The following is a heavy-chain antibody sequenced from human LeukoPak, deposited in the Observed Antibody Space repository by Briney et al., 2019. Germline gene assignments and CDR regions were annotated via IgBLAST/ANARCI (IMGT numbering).Heavy chain of an antibody. V-gene: IGHV4-34*01. D-gene: IGHD3-3*01. CDR3: ARLEPVLRFLEWLSSRLDAFDI. CDR2: INHSGST. Sequence: SETLSLTCAVYGGSFSGYYWSWIRQPPGKGLEWIGEINHSGSTNYNPSLKSRVTISVDTSKNQFSLKLSSVTAADTAVYYCARLEPVLRFLEWLSSRLDAFDIWGQGTMVTVSS. CDR1: GGSFSGYY. J-gene: IGHJ3*02.